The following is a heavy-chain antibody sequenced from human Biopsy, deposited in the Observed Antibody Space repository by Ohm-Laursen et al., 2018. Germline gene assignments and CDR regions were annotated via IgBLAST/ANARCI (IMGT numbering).Heavy chain of an antibody. Sequence: ASVKVSCKASGYTFSNYGISWVRQAPGQGLEWMGWISGYNGNTNYAQKFQSRVTMTTDTSTSTAYMELRSLRSDDTAVYYCARGGGRSDGDLHFDYWGQGTLVSVSS. V-gene: IGHV1-18*01. D-gene: IGHD4-17*01. CDR1: GYTFSNYG. CDR3: ARGGGRSDGDLHFDY. J-gene: IGHJ4*02. CDR2: ISGYNGNT.